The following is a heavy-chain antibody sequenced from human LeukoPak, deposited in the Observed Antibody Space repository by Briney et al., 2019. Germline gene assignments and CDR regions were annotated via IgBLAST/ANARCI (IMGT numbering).Heavy chain of an antibody. Sequence: SETLSLTCTVFGGSVSSGSYYWSWIRQPPGKGLEWIGYIYYSGSTNYNPSLKSRVTISVDTSKNQFSLKLSSVTAADTAVYYCARVVGATTYYYWGQGTLVTVSS. CDR3: ARVVGATTYYY. J-gene: IGHJ4*02. CDR1: GGSVSSGSYY. D-gene: IGHD1-26*01. CDR2: IYYSGST. V-gene: IGHV4-61*01.